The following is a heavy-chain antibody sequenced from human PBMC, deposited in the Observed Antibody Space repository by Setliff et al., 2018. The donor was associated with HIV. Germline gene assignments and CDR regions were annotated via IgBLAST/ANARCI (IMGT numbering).Heavy chain of an antibody. CDR3: ARDFFGQRVGATLGY. CDR1: GYTFTGYY. V-gene: IGHV1-2*06. D-gene: IGHD1-26*01. CDR2: INPNSGPT. Sequence: GASVKASCKASGYTFTGYYIHWVRQAPGQGLEWMGRINPNSGPTNYAQKFQGRVTMTRDTSISTAYMELSRLRSDDTAVYYCARDFFGQRVGATLGYWGQGTLVTVSS. J-gene: IGHJ4*02.